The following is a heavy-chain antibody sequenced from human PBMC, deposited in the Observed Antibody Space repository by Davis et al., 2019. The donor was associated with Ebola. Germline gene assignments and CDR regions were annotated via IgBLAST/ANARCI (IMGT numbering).Heavy chain of an antibody. CDR2: IYHSGST. J-gene: IGHJ6*02. CDR3: ARGGIFGVVMIGMDV. CDR1: GGSISSSNW. Sequence: PSETLSLTCAVSGGSISSSNWWSWVRQPPGKGLEWIGEIYHSGSTNYNPSLKSRVTISVDKSKNQFSLKLSSVTAADTAVYYCARGGIFGVVMIGMDVWGQGTTVTVSS. D-gene: IGHD3-3*01. V-gene: IGHV4-4*02.